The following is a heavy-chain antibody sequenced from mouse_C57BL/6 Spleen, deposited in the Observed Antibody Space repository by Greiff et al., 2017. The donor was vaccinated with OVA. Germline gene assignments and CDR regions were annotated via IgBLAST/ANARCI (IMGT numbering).Heavy chain of an antibody. CDR3: ARLTTVPYFDY. Sequence: EVQLQQSGPELVKPGASVKISCKASGYSFTGYYMNWVKQSPEKSLEWIGEINPSTGGTTYNQKFKAKATLTVDKSSSTAYMQLKGLTSEDSAVYYCARLTTVPYFDYWGQGTTLTVSS. CDR2: INPSTGGT. CDR1: GYSFTGYY. V-gene: IGHV1-42*01. J-gene: IGHJ2*01. D-gene: IGHD1-1*01.